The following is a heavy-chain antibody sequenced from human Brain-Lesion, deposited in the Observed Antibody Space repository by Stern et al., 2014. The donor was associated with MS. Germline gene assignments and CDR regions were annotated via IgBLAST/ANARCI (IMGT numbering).Heavy chain of an antibody. CDR2: IIPIFGLP. CDR3: AKDGPALVTNWFDP. J-gene: IGHJ5*02. Sequence: QVQLVESGPEVKKPGSSVQVSCKASGGTFGTYTITWVRQAPGQGLEWMGRIIPIFGLPNYAQKFQGRVTITAARSTTTVYMKLSSLKSADAAVYYCAKDGPALVTNWFDPWGRGTLVTVSS. V-gene: IGHV1-69*17. D-gene: IGHD5-18*01. CDR1: GGTFGTYT.